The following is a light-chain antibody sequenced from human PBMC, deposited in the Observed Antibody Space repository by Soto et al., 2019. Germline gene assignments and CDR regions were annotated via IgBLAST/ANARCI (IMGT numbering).Light chain of an antibody. CDR2: GAS. V-gene: IGKV1-5*03. CDR1: QNIDRW. J-gene: IGKJ1*01. CDR3: QHDNSYPWT. Sequence: DIQMTQSPSTLSASVGDRVTITCRASQNIDRWLAWYQQKPGKAPNLLIYGASSLESGVPSRFSGNGSATEFTLTISSLRPDDCATYYCQHDNSYPWTFGQGTKVEIK.